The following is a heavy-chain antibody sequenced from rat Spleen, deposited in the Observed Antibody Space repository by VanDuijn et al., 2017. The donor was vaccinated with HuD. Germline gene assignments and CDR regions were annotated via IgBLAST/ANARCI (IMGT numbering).Heavy chain of an antibody. Sequence: EVQLVESGGGLVQPGRSLKLPCAASGFTFSNYDMAWVRQAPTKGLEWVATISYDGSSANYRDSVKGRFTISRDNAKSTLYLQMDSLRSEDTATDYWASHYGYNLIDWGQGVMVTVSS. D-gene: IGHD1-9*01. CDR2: ISYDGSSA. V-gene: IGHV5-29*01. CDR3: ASHYGYNLID. CDR1: GFTFSNYD. J-gene: IGHJ2*01.